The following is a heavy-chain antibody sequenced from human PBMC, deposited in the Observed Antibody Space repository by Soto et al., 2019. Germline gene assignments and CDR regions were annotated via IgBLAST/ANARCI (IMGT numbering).Heavy chain of an antibody. CDR3: ARTGCSSTSCPNYYGMDV. Sequence: ASVKVSCKASGGTFSSYAISWVRQASGQGLEWMGGIIPIFGTANYAQKFQGRVTITADESTSTAYMELSSLRSEDTAVYYCARTGCSSTSCPNYYGMDVWGQGTTVTVSS. CDR1: GGTFSSYA. CDR2: IIPIFGTA. V-gene: IGHV1-69*13. J-gene: IGHJ6*02. D-gene: IGHD2-2*01.